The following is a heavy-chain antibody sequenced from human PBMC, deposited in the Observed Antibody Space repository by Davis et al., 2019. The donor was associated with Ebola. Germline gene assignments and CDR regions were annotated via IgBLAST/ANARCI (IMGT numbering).Heavy chain of an antibody. J-gene: IGHJ6*02. D-gene: IGHD6-13*01. V-gene: IGHV3-49*04. CDR3: TRDGDSPYYYYGMDV. CDR2: IRSKAYGGTT. CDR1: GFTFGDYA. Sequence: GESLKISCTASGFTFGDYAMSWVRQAPGKGLEWVGFIRSKAYGGTTEYAASVKGRFTISRDDSKSIAYLQMNSLKTEDTAVYYCTRDGDSPYYYYGMDVWGQGTTVTVSS.